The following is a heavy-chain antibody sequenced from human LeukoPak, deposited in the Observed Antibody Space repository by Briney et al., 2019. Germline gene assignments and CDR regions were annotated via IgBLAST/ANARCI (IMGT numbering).Heavy chain of an antibody. CDR2: IYHSGST. CDR3: AGCYYYYYMDV. CDR1: GGSISSSNW. V-gene: IGHV4-4*02. Sequence: SETLSLTCTVSGGSISSSNWWSWVRQPPGKGLEWIGEIYHSGSTNYNPSLKSRVTISVDKSKNQFSLKLSSVTAADTAVYYCAGCYYYYYMDVWGKGTTVTVSS. J-gene: IGHJ6*03.